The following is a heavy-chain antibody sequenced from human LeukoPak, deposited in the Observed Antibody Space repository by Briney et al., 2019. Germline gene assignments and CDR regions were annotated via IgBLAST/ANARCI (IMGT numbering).Heavy chain of an antibody. J-gene: IGHJ5*02. V-gene: IGHV4-39*07. CDR3: ASSTVAWFDP. CDR1: GGSISSSSYY. CDR2: INHSGST. Sequence: PSETLSLTCTVSGGSISSSSYYWSWIRQPPGKGLEWIGEINHSGSTNYNPSLKSRVTISVDTSKNQFSLKLSSVTAADMAVYYCASSTVAWFDPWGQGTLVTVSS. D-gene: IGHD4-23*01.